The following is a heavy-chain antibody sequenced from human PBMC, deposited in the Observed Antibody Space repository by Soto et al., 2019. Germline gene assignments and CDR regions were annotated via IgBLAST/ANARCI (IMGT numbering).Heavy chain of an antibody. CDR2: INHSGST. V-gene: IGHV4-34*01. CDR1: GGSFSGYY. D-gene: IGHD2-15*01. CDR3: AKGYCSGGSCYHSYYYYYMDV. J-gene: IGHJ6*03. Sequence: SETLSLTCAVYGGSFSGYYWSWIRQPPGKGLEWIGEINHSGSTNYNPSLKSRVTISVDTSKNQFSLKLSSVTAADTAVYYCAKGYCSGGSCYHSYYYYYMDVWGKGTTVTVSS.